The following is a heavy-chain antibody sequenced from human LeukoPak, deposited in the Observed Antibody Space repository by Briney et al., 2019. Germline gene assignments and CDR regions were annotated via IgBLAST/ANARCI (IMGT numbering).Heavy chain of an antibody. CDR2: LSGSGITK. CDR1: GFTFSNSA. J-gene: IGHJ4*01. D-gene: IGHD6-19*01. V-gene: IGHV3-23*01. CDR3: AKGIYSSGWSYFDY. Sequence: PGGSLRLSCAASGFTFSNSAMRWVRQAPGKGLEWVSTLSGSGITKYYADSVKGRFTISRDNSKNTLYLQMNSLRAEDTAVYYCAKGIYSSGWSYFDYWVHGTLVTVSS.